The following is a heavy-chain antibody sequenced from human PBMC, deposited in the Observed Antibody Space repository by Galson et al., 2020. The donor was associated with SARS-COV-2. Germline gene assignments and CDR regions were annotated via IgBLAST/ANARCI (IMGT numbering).Heavy chain of an antibody. CDR2: IYPNGRT. D-gene: IGHD2-21*02. V-gene: IGHV4-38-2*01. CDR3: ARQGVNMIVLVTVPGWFFDL. Sequence: SETLSLTCAVSGSSVSTTNYWGWVRLAPGKGLEWIGSIYPNGRTYYKPSLESRVTISVDTSRNQFTLTLASVTAADTALYYCARQGVNMIVLVTVPGWFFDLWGRGSLVTVSS. J-gene: IGHJ2*01. CDR1: GSSVSTTNY.